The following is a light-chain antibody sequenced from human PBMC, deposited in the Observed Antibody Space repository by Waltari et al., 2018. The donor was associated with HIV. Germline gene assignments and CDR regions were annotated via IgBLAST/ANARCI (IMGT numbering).Light chain of an antibody. Sequence: SYELTQPPSVSVSPGPTASITCSGDKLGAKYACWYQQKPGQSPVLVIYQDSKRPSGIPERFSGSNSGNTATLTISGTQAMDEADYYCQAWDSSTVVVFGGGTKLTVL. CDR1: KLGAKY. CDR3: QAWDSSTVVV. J-gene: IGLJ2*01. V-gene: IGLV3-1*01. CDR2: QDS.